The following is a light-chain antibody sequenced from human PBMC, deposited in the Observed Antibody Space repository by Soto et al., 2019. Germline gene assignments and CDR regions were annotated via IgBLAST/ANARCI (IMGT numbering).Light chain of an antibody. Sequence: QSALNQPASVSGSAGQAIAISCTGTSSDVDGYNYVSWYQHHPGKAPKLMIYDVSSRPSGVSNRFPGSKSGNTASLTISGLQAEDEADYYCISYTTISTYVFGTGTKVTVL. CDR2: DVS. CDR1: SSDVDGYNY. J-gene: IGLJ1*01. CDR3: ISYTTISTYV. V-gene: IGLV2-14*03.